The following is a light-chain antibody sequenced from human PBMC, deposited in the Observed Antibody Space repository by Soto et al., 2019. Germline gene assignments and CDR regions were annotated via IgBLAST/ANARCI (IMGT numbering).Light chain of an antibody. J-gene: IGKJ5*01. CDR1: QSVSSY. CDR2: DAS. V-gene: IGKV3-11*01. Sequence: EIVLTQSPVTLSLSPGERATLSCRASQSVSSYLAWYQQKPGQAPRLLXYDASIRANGIPARFSGGGSWTDLTLTIDNLEPEDFAIYYCQQRSNWLPITFGQGTRLEIK. CDR3: QQRSNWLPIT.